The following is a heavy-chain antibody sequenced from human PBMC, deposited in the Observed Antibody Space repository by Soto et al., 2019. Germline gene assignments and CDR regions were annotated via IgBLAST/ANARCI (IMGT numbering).Heavy chain of an antibody. J-gene: IGHJ6*02. CDR1: GGTFSSYA. V-gene: IGHV1-69*10. CDR3: ARGHYDSSGYYYYYYGMDV. Sequence: ASVKVSCKASGGTFSSYAISWVRQAPGQGLEWMGGIIPILGIANYAQKFQGRVTITADKSTSTAYMELSSLRSEDTAVYYCARGHYDSSGYYYYYYGMDVWGQGTTVTVSS. D-gene: IGHD3-22*01. CDR2: IIPILGIA.